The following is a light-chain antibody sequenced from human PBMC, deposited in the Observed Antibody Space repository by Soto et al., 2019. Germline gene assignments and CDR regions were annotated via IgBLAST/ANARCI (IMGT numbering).Light chain of an antibody. V-gene: IGLV1-40*01. CDR3: QSYDSSLSGSV. Sequence: LTQPHSVSESPGKTVTISCTRSSGDIASSFVQWYQQRPGRGPTTLIFGNSNRPSGVPDRFSGSKSGTSASLAITGLQAEDEADYYCQSYDSSLSGSVFGGGTKLTVL. CDR2: GNS. J-gene: IGLJ3*02. CDR1: SGDIASSF.